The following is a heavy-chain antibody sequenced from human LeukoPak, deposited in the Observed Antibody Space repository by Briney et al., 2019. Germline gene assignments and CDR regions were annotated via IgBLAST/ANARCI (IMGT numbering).Heavy chain of an antibody. V-gene: IGHV1-2*02. CDR3: ARAGWPMYYYYMDV. J-gene: IGHJ6*03. CDR2: INPNSGGT. CDR1: GYTFTNYH. D-gene: IGHD6-19*01. Sequence: ASVKVSCKASGYTFTNYHISWVRQAPGQGLEWMGWINPNSGGTNYAQKFQGRVTMTRDTSISTAYMELSRLTSDDTAVYYCARAGWPMYYYYMDVWGKGTTVTISS.